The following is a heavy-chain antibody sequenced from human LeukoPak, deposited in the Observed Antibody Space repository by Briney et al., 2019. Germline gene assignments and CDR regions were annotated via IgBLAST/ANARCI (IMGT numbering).Heavy chain of an antibody. J-gene: IGHJ4*02. CDR1: GFNFNNAW. CDR2: IKSRTDGGTT. CDR3: AKLMGDCFDY. D-gene: IGHD5-24*01. Sequence: PGGSLRLSCTTSGFNFNNAWMNWVRQAPGKGLEWVGRIKSRTDGGTTVYSAPVKGRFTISRDDSKSTLYLQMNSLKIEDTAVYYCAKLMGDCFDYWGQGTLVTVSS. V-gene: IGHV3-15*07.